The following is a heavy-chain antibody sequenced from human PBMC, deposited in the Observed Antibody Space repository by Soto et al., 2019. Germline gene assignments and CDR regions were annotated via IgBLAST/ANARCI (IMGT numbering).Heavy chain of an antibody. Sequence: SETLSLTCTVSGGSISSGDYYWSWIRQPPGKGLEWIGYIYYSGSTYYNPSLKSRVTISVDTSKNQFSLKLSSVTAADTAVYYCARDRGLPNYGMDVWGQGTTVTVSS. D-gene: IGHD3-16*01. J-gene: IGHJ6*02. CDR3: ARDRGLPNYGMDV. CDR2: IYYSGST. V-gene: IGHV4-30-4*01. CDR1: GGSISSGDYY.